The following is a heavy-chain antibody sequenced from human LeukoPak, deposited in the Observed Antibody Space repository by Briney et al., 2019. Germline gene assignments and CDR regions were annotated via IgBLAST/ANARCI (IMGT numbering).Heavy chain of an antibody. CDR1: GGSISSGSYY. J-gene: IGHJ4*02. D-gene: IGHD2-15*01. CDR2: IYTSGST. CDR3: ATSYIGGFGKPDY. V-gene: IGHV4-61*02. Sequence: SETLSLTCTVSGGSISSGSYYWSWIRQPVGKGLEWIGRIYTSGSTNYNPSLKSRVTISVDTSKNQFSLKLSSVTAADTAVYYCATSYIGGFGKPDYWGQGTLVTVSS.